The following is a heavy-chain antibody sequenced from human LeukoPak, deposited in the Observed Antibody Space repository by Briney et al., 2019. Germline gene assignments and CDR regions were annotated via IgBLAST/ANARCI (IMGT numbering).Heavy chain of an antibody. CDR3: ARSEAY. Sequence: GGSLRLSCAASGFTFSSYWMNWARQAPGKGLEWVASINHNGNVNYYVDSVKGRFTISRDNAKNSLYLQMNSLRAEDTAVYYCARSEAYWGQGTLVTVSS. V-gene: IGHV3-7*01. J-gene: IGHJ4*02. CDR2: INHNGNVN. CDR1: GFTFSSYW.